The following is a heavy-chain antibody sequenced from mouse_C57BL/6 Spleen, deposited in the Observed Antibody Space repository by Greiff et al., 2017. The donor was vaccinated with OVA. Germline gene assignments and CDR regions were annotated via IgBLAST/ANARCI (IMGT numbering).Heavy chain of an antibody. CDR3: ARCDGYPYYFDY. J-gene: IGHJ2*01. Sequence: QVQLQQSGAELVKPGASVKTSCKASGYAFSSYWMNWVKQRPGKGLEWIGQIYPGDGDTNYNGKFKGKATLTADKSSSTAYMQLSSLTSEDSAVYFCARCDGYPYYFDYWGQGTTLTVSS. CDR2: IYPGDGDT. CDR1: GYAFSSYW. V-gene: IGHV1-80*01. D-gene: IGHD2-3*01.